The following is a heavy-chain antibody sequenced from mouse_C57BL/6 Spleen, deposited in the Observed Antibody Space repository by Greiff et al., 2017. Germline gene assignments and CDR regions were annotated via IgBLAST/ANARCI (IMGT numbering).Heavy chain of an antibody. CDR3: ARVGSTDY. Sequence: QVQLQQSGPELVKPGASVKISCKASGYAFSSSWMNWVKQRPGKGLEWIGRICPGDGDTNYNGKFKGKATMTADKSSSTAYMQLSSLTSADSAVYFCARVGSTDYWGQGTTLTVSS. J-gene: IGHJ2*01. D-gene: IGHD1-1*01. CDR1: GYAFSSSW. V-gene: IGHV1-82*01. CDR2: ICPGDGDT.